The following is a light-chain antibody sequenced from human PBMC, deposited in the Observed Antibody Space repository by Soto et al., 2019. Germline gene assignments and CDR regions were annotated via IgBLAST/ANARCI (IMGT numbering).Light chain of an antibody. CDR2: EVS. CDR1: SSDVGGYNY. V-gene: IGLV2-8*01. Sequence: QSVLTQPPSASVSPGQSVTISCTGTSSDVGGYNYVSWYQQHPGKAPKLMIYEVSKRHSGVPDRFSGCKSGNTASLTVSGLQAEDEADYYCSSYAGSNNLVFGGGTKLTVL. CDR3: SSYAGSNNLV. J-gene: IGLJ2*01.